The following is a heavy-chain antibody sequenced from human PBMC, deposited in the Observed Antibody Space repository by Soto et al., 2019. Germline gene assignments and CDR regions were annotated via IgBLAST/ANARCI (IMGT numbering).Heavy chain of an antibody. CDR3: AKDLVVLVTPYYGMDV. CDR2: ISYDGGNK. CDR1: GFTFSSYA. Sequence: QVQLVESGGGVVQPGGSLRLSCAASGFTFSSYAMHWVRQAPGKGLEWVAAISYDGGNKYYPDSLKGRFTISRDNSKTTLYLQMNSLRAEDTAVYYCAKDLVVLVTPYYGMDVWGQGTTVTVSS. J-gene: IGHJ6*02. D-gene: IGHD3-22*01. V-gene: IGHV3-30*18.